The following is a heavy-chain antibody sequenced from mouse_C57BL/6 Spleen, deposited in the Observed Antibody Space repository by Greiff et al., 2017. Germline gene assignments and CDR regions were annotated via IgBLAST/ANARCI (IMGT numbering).Heavy chain of an antibody. CDR2: IYPGSGST. V-gene: IGHV1-55*01. Sequence: VQLQQPGAELVKPGASVKLSCKASGYTFTSYWITWVKQRPGQGLEWIGDIYPGSGSTNYNEKFKSKATLTVDTSSSTAYMQLSSLTSEDSAVYDCARMEYGDDRCDFDDWGQGTTLTVSS. D-gene: IGHD2-10*02. J-gene: IGHJ2*01. CDR1: GYTFTSYW. CDR3: ARMEYGDDRCDFDD.